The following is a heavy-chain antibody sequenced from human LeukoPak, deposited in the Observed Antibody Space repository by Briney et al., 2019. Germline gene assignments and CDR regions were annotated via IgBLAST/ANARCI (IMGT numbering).Heavy chain of an antibody. V-gene: IGHV3-73*01. CDR2: IRSRANSYTT. CDR3: TRHSDKYCSGAGCFHYNFYGLDV. Sequence: GGSLRLSCAASGFTFSGSAMHWVRQAHEKGLEWLGRIRSRANSYTTVYAAPVQGRFIISRDDSMNMAYLQMNSLRVEDTAVYYCTRHSDKYCSGAGCFHYNFYGLDVWGQGTTVTVSS. CDR1: GFTFSGSA. D-gene: IGHD2-15*01. J-gene: IGHJ6*02.